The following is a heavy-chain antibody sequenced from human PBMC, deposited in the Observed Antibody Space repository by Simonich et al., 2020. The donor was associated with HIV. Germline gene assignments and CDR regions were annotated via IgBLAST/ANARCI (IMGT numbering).Heavy chain of an antibody. CDR1: GFSFSNYG. Sequence: QVQLVESGGGVVQPGRSLRLSCAASGFSFSNYGMHWVRQAPGNGLGWVAFIWYDGSNKYDGESGKGRFTISRDNSKNTLYLQMNSLRAEDTAVYYCARDPHGDNDAFDIWGQGTMVTVSS. V-gene: IGHV3-33*01. D-gene: IGHD4-17*01. J-gene: IGHJ3*02. CDR3: ARDPHGDNDAFDI. CDR2: IWYDGSNK.